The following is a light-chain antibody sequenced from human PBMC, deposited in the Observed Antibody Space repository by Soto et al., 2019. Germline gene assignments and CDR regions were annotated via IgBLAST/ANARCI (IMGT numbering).Light chain of an antibody. CDR2: EAS. J-gene: IGKJ1*01. CDR3: QQYGSSGT. V-gene: IGKV3-20*01. CDR1: QSVSSTY. Sequence: EIVLTQSPGTLSLSPGERATLSCRASQSVSSTYVAWYQQRPGQTPKLLIYEASTRATGIPDRFSGSGSGTDYTLTIGRLEPEDFAVYYCQQYGSSGTFGQGAKVDIK.